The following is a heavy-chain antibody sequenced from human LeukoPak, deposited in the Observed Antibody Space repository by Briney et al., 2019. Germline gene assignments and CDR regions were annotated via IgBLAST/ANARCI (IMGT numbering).Heavy chain of an antibody. J-gene: IGHJ3*02. V-gene: IGHV3-23*01. CDR2: ISGNGGRT. D-gene: IGHD3-16*01. Sequence: PGGSLRLSCAPSGFTFSNYAMRWVRQAPGQGLEWVSGISGNGGRTYYADSVRGRFTISRDKSKNTLYLQMSSLRADDTALYYCGKDPNGDYVGAFDIWGHGTMVTVSS. CDR1: GFTFSNYA. CDR3: GKDPNGDYVGAFDI.